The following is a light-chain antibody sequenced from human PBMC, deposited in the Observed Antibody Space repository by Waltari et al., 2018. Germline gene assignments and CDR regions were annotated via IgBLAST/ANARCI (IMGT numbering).Light chain of an antibody. V-gene: IGLV2-14*01. CDR2: ESN. CDR3: NSYTSSTTQV. J-gene: IGLJ1*01. CDR1: SSDVGAYNY. Sequence: QSALTQPASVSGSPGQSITISCTGTSSDVGAYNYVSWYQQHPGKAPKLMIYESNNRPSGVSHRFSGSKSGNTASLTISGLQAEDEAVYFCNSYTSSTTQVFGTGTKVTVL.